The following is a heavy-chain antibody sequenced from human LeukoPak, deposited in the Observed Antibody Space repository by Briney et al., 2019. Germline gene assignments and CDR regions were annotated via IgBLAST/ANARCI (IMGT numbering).Heavy chain of an antibody. D-gene: IGHD1-26*01. CDR3: ATGTYFGDY. J-gene: IGHJ4*02. Sequence: GGSLRLSCAASGFTFSSYSMNWVRQAPGKGLEWVSYISSSSSTIYYADSVKGRFTISRDNAKNSLYLQMNSLRAEDTAVYYCATGTYFGDYWGQGTLVTVSS. CDR2: ISSSSSTI. CDR1: GFTFSSYS. V-gene: IGHV3-48*01.